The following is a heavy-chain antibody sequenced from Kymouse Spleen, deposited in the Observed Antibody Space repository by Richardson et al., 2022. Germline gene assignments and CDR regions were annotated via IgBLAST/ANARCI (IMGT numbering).Heavy chain of an antibody. CDR3: TTDLEGLLWFGELFPFDY. J-gene: IGHJ4*02. Sequence: EVQLVESGGGLVKPGGSLRLSCAASGFTFSNAWMSWVRQAPGKGLEWVGRIKSKTDGGTTDYAAPVKGRFTISRDDSKNTLYLQMNSLKTEDTAVYYCTTDLEGLLWFGELFPFDYWGQGTLVTVSS. CDR2: IKSKTDGGTT. V-gene: IGHV3-15*01. CDR1: GFTFSNAW. D-gene: IGHD3-10*01.